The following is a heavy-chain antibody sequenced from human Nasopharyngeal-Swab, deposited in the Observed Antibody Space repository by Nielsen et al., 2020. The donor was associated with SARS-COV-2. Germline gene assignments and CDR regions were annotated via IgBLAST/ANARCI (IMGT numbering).Heavy chain of an antibody. J-gene: IGHJ5*02. D-gene: IGHD6-19*01. CDR2: ISAYNGNT. CDR1: GYTFTSYG. V-gene: IGHV1-18*01. CDR3: ARKDWLAQYNWFDP. Sequence: ASVKVSCKASGYTFTSYGISWVRQAPGQGLEWMGWISAYNGNTNYAQKLQGRVTMTTDTSTSTAYMELSSLRSEDTAVYYCARKDWLAQYNWFDPWGQGTLVTVSS.